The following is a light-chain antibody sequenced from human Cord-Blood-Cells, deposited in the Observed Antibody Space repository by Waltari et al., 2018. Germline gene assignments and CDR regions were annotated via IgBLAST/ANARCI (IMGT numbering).Light chain of an antibody. CDR3: QQYYSYPFT. Sequence: AIRMTQFPSSFSASQGDRVTITCRASQGISSYLAWYQQKPAKDPKLLIYVASTLQSEVPSRFSGSGSGSDFTLTISCLQSEDFATYYCQQYYSYPFTFGPGTKQWISN. V-gene: IGKV1-8*01. CDR2: VAS. CDR1: QGISSY. J-gene: IGKJ3*01.